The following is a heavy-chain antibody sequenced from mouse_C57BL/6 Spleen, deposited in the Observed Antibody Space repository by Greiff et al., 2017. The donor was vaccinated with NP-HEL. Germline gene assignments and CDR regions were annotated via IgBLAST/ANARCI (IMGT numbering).Heavy chain of an antibody. Sequence: QVQLKQPGAELVKPGASVKLSCKASGYTFTSYWMQWVKQRPGQGLEWIGEIDPSDSYTNYNQKFKGTATLTVDTSSSTAYMQLSSLTSEDSAVYYCARPGYYGAWFAYWGQGTLVTVSA. D-gene: IGHD1-1*01. CDR3: ARPGYYGAWFAY. CDR2: IDPSDSYT. V-gene: IGHV1-50*01. CDR1: GYTFTSYW. J-gene: IGHJ3*01.